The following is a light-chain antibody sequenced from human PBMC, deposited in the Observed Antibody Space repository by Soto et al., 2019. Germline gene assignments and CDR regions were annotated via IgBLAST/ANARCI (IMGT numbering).Light chain of an antibody. J-gene: IGKJ4*01. CDR1: QRVSNN. CDR3: QQYNEWPIT. V-gene: IGKV3-15*01. CDR2: HAS. Sequence: EIVMTQSPATLSVSPGERATLSCRASQRVSNNVAGYQQKPGQAPRLLIYHASTGATGIPARFSGSGSGTELTLTISSVQSEDFGGYYCQQYNEWPITFGGGTKVEIK.